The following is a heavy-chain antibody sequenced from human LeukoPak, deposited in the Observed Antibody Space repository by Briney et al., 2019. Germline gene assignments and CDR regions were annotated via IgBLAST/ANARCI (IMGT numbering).Heavy chain of an antibody. V-gene: IGHV1-18*01. CDR2: ISAYNGNT. CDR1: GYTFTSYG. J-gene: IGHJ3*02. D-gene: IGHD6-13*01. CDR3: ARDSSSWYRDDAFDI. Sequence: ASVKVSCKASGYTFTSYGISWVRQAPGQGLEWMGWISAYNGNTNYAQKLQGRVTLTTDTSTSTAYMELRSLRPDDTAVYYCARDSSSWYRDDAFDIWGQGTMVTVSS.